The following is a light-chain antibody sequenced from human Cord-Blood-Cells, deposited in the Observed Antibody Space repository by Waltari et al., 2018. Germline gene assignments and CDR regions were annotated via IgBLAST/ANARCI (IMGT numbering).Light chain of an antibody. Sequence: QSVLTQPPSASGTPGQRVTISCSGSSSNIGSNNVNWYQQLPGTAPKRLIYSNNHRPSGVPDRFSGSKSGTSASLAISGLQSEDEADYYCAAWDDSLNGLVFGGGTKLTVL. CDR3: AAWDDSLNGLV. CDR1: SSNIGSNN. J-gene: IGLJ2*01. CDR2: SNN. V-gene: IGLV1-44*01.